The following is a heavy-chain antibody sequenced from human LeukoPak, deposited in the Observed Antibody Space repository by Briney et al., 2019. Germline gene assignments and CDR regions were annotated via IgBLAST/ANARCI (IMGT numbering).Heavy chain of an antibody. CDR3: AKEGLWFGELPYFDY. CDR2: ISGSGGST. J-gene: IGHJ4*02. Sequence: SGGSLRLSCAASGFTFSSYAMSWVRQAPGKGLEWVSAISGSGGSTYYADSVKGRFTISRDNSKNTLYLQMNSLRAEDTAVYYCAKEGLWFGELPYFDYWGQGTLVTVSS. V-gene: IGHV3-23*01. CDR1: GFTFSSYA. D-gene: IGHD3-10*01.